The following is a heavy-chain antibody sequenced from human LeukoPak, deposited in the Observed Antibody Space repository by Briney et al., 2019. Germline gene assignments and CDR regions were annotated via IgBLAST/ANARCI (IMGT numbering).Heavy chain of an antibody. CDR1: GFTFSSYG. CDR3: AKDCTSSTSRGTFDY. V-gene: IGHV3-30*02. D-gene: IGHD2-2*01. J-gene: IGHJ4*02. CDR2: IRYDGSNK. Sequence: GGYLRLSCAASGFTFSSYGMHWVRQAPGKGLEWVAFIRYDGSNKYYADSVKGRFTISRDNSKNTLYLQMNSLTAEDTAVYYCAKDCTSSTSRGTFDYWGQGTLATVSS.